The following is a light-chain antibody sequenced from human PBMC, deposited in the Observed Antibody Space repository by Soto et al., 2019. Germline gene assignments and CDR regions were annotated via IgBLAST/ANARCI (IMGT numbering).Light chain of an antibody. CDR1: TSDVGGDNY. J-gene: IGLJ3*02. Sequence: QSALTQPRSVSASPGQSVTISCTGTTSDVGGDNYVSWYQQHPGQAPKLMIYDVSKRPSGVPDRFSGSKSGNTASLTISGLQAEDEADYYCCSYAGSYTWVFGGGTKLTVL. V-gene: IGLV2-11*01. CDR3: CSYAGSYTWV. CDR2: DVS.